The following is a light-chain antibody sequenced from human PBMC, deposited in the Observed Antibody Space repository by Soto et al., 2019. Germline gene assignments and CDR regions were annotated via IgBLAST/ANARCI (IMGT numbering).Light chain of an antibody. CDR1: QSLIYSDGIAY. J-gene: IGKJ1*01. Sequence: EVVITQSPLFLPDTLGQRASISCRSSQSLIYSDGIAYLNWFHQRPGQSPRRLIYKVFNRDSGVPDRFSGSGSGTDFTLKISRVEADDVGVYYCMQATHWPPTFGRGTKVEIK. V-gene: IGKV2-30*01. CDR2: KVF. CDR3: MQATHWPPT.